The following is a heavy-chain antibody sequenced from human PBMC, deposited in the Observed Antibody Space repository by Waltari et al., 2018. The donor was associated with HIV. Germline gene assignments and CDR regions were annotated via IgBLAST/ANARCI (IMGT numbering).Heavy chain of an antibody. J-gene: IGHJ3*02. CDR3: ARLQGWEVIGSAAFDI. D-gene: IGHD1-26*01. V-gene: IGHV4-39*01. Sequence: QMQLQESGPGLVKPSETLSLTCTVSGGSIGSSSHFWGWIRQPPGKGLEWIGTLFYSGSTDYNPSLKSRVTISVDTSKNQFSLKMSSVTAADTAVYYCARLQGWEVIGSAAFDIWGQGTMVTVSS. CDR2: LFYSGST. CDR1: GGSIGSSSHF.